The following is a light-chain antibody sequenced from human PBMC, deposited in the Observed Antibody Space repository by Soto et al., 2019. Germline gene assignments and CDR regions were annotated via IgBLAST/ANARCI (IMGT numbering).Light chain of an antibody. Sequence: DIGLTQPPVTSPSTFGQPTPISGRTSPRLVYSDGNTYLRWLQQRPGQPPRLLIYKISNRFSGVPGRFSGSGAGTDFTLKISRVEAEDVGVYYCMQATQFPWTFGQGTKVDIK. CDR3: MQATQFPWT. CDR2: KIS. V-gene: IGKV2-24*01. CDR1: PRLVYSDGNTY. J-gene: IGKJ1*01.